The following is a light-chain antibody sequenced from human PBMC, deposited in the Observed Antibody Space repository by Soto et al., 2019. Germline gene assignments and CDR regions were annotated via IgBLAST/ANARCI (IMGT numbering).Light chain of an antibody. CDR3: QQYGNSGT. CDR1: QSVSSY. J-gene: IGKJ1*01. CDR2: DAS. V-gene: IGKV3-11*01. Sequence: EVVLTQSPGTLSLSPWERATLSCRASQSVSSYLAWYQQRPGQAPRLLIYDASYRATDIPPRFSGSGSGTDFTLTISSLEPEDFAVYYCQQYGNSGTFGQGTKVDIK.